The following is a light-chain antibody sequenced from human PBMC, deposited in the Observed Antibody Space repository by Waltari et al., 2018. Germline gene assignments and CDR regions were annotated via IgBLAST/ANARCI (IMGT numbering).Light chain of an antibody. CDR2: AAS. Sequence: DIQMTQSPSSVSASVGYRVTITCRASQDVSNWLAWYQQKPGKAPKFLSYAASRLQRGGPSRFSGSGSGTDFTLTISSLQPDDFATYYCQQANTFPYTFGQGTKVEIK. CDR1: QDVSNW. J-gene: IGKJ2*01. CDR3: QQANTFPYT. V-gene: IGKV1-12*01.